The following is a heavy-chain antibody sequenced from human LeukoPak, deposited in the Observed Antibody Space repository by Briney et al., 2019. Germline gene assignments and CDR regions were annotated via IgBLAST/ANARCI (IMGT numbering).Heavy chain of an antibody. CDR3: AKARAIVVYYGMDV. J-gene: IGHJ6*02. D-gene: IGHD3-22*01. Sequence: PGGSLRLSCAASGFTFSSYAMSWVRQAPGKGLELVSAISGSGGSTYYADSVKGRFTISRDNSKNTLYLQMNSLRAEDTAVYYCAKARAIVVYYGMDVWGQGATVTVSS. CDR1: GFTFSSYA. CDR2: ISGSGGST. V-gene: IGHV3-23*01.